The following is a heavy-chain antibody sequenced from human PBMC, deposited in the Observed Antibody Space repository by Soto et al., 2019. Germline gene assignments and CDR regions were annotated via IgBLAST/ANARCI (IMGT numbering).Heavy chain of an antibody. CDR3: ASSGYCSGGSCPRNPYYFDY. CDR2: INHSGST. CDR1: GGSFSGYY. J-gene: IGHJ4*02. D-gene: IGHD2-15*01. V-gene: IGHV4-34*01. Sequence: LSLTCAVYGGSFSGYYWSWIRQPPGKGLEWIGEINHSGSTNYNPSLKSRVTISVDTSKNQFSLKLSSVTAADTAVYYCASSGYCSGGSCPRNPYYFDYWGQGTLVTVSS.